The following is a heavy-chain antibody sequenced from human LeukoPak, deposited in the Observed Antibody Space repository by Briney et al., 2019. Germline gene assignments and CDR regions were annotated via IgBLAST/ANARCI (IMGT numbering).Heavy chain of an antibody. J-gene: IGHJ4*02. D-gene: IGHD3-3*01. CDR1: GGSISSSSYY. CDR2: IYYSGST. V-gene: IGHV4-39*01. Sequence: SETLSLTCTVSGGSISSSSYYWGWIRQPPGKGLEWIGSIYYSGSTYYNPSLKSRVTISVDTSKNQFSLKLSSVTAADTAVYYCATASQSSGYYSYWGQGTLVTVSS. CDR3: ATASQSSGYYSY.